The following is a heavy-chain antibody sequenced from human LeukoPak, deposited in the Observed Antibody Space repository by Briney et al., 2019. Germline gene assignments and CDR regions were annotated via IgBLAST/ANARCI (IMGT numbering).Heavy chain of an antibody. CDR2: ISGSGSGT. Sequence: PEGSLRLSCATSGFTFSTYAMSWVRQAPGKGLEWVSLISGSGSGTHYADSVKGRFTISRDNSKNMLYLHMNTLRADDTAVYYCARSGTEDGYNIYFDHWGQGTLVTVSS. CDR3: ARSGTEDGYNIYFDH. V-gene: IGHV3-23*01. D-gene: IGHD5-24*01. CDR1: GFTFSTYA. J-gene: IGHJ4*02.